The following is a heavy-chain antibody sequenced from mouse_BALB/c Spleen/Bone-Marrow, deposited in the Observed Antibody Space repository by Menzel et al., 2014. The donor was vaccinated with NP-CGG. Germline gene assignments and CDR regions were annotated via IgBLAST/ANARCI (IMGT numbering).Heavy chain of an antibody. CDR1: GYTFTDYA. CDR3: ARSGKVRNAMDY. J-gene: IGHJ4*01. D-gene: IGHD2-14*01. Sequence: VQLQQSGAELVRPGVSVKISCKGSGYTFTDYAMHWVKQSHAESLEWIGVISTYYGDASYNQKFKGKATMTVDKSSSTAYMELARLTSEDSAIYYCARSGKVRNAMDYWGQGTSVTVSS. CDR2: ISTYYGDA. V-gene: IGHV1S137*01.